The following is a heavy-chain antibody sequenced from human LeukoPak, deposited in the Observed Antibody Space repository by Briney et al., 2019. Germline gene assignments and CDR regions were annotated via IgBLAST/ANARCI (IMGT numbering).Heavy chain of an antibody. CDR2: ISGSGGST. D-gene: IGHD6-6*01. CDR3: AKLSRWVYSGSSFS. V-gene: IGHV3-23*01. J-gene: IGHJ5*02. Sequence: PGGSLRLSCAASGFTFSSYAMSWVRQAPGKGLEWVSAISGSGGSTYYADSVKGRFTISRDNSKNTLYLQMNSLRAEDTAVYYCAKLSRWVYSGSSFSWGQGTLVTVSS. CDR1: GFTFSSYA.